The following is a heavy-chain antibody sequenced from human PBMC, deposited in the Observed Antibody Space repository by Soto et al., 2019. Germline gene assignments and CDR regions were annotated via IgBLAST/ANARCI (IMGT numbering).Heavy chain of an antibody. D-gene: IGHD6-13*01. V-gene: IGHV1-69*06. CDR1: GGTFSSYA. CDR2: IIPIFGTA. Sequence: SVKVSCKASGGTFSSYAISRVRQAPGQGLEWMGGIIPIFGTANYAQKFQGRVTITADKSTSTAYMELSSLRSEDTAVYYCASQPYSSSWYNYYYGMDVWGQGTTVTVYS. J-gene: IGHJ6*02. CDR3: ASQPYSSSWYNYYYGMDV.